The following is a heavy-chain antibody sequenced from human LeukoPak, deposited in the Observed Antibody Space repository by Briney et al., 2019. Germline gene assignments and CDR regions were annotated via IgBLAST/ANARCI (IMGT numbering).Heavy chain of an antibody. CDR1: GGSVRSYY. Sequence: PSETLSLTCTVSGGSVRSYYWSWIRQPPGKGLEWIGYIYYSGSTNYNPSLKSRVSISVDTSKNQFSLKLSSVTAADTAVYYCARTGSTVTMLYPFDHWGQGTLVTVSS. V-gene: IGHV4-59*02. CDR3: ARTGSTVTMLYPFDH. CDR2: IYYSGST. J-gene: IGHJ4*02. D-gene: IGHD4-17*01.